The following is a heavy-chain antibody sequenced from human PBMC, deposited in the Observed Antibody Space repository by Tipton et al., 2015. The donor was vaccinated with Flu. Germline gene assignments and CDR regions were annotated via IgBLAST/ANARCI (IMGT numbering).Heavy chain of an antibody. CDR3: ARAGTTWGRMDV. Sequence: TLSLTCTVSGGSIRSYYWSWIRQPAGKGLEWIGRIYTIGTTNYNPSLKSRVTMSIDTSKDQFSLKLSSVTAADTAVYYCARAGTTWGRMDVWGQGTTVTVSS. CDR1: GGSIRSYY. J-gene: IGHJ6*02. V-gene: IGHV4-4*07. D-gene: IGHD3-16*01. CDR2: IYTIGTT.